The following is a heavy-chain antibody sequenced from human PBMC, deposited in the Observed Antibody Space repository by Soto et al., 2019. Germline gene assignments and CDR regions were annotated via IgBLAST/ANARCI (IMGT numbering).Heavy chain of an antibody. CDR3: ARYKTSNSWSGAGMDV. CDR2: ISADNGHT. J-gene: IGHJ6*02. Sequence: SVKVSCKASGYTFTSYRITWVRQAPGQGLEWMGWISADNGHTNYAQNLQGRVAMTTDTSTGTAYMELRSLRSDDTAVYYCARYKTSNSWSGAGMDVWGQGTTVTVSS. V-gene: IGHV1-18*04. CDR1: GYTFTSYR. D-gene: IGHD6-13*01.